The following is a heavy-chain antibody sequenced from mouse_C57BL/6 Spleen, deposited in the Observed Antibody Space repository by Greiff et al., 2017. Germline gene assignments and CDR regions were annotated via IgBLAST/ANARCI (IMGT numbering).Heavy chain of an antibody. D-gene: IGHD1-2*01. V-gene: IGHV5-16*01. CDR2: INYDGSGT. J-gene: IGHJ2*01. Sequence: EVHLVESEGGLVQPGSSMKLSCTASGFTFSDYYMAWVRQVPEKGLEWVANINYDGSGTDYLASLKSRFIISRDNAKNILYLQMSSLKSEDTATYYCARDRGISSRLYFDYWGQGTTLTVSS. CDR3: ARDRGISSRLYFDY. CDR1: GFTFSDYY.